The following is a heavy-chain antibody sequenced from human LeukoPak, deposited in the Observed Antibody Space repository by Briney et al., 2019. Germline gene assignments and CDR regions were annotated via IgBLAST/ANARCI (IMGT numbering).Heavy chain of an antibody. CDR3: ARDLGIAARPTFDY. D-gene: IGHD6-6*01. CDR2: ISSSINYI. J-gene: IGHJ4*02. CDR1: GFTFSTYS. V-gene: IGHV3-21*01. Sequence: PGGSLGLSCAASGFTFSTYSMNWVRQAPGKGLEWVSSISSSINYIYYADSVKGRFTISRDNAKNSLYLQTNSLRAEDTAVYYCARDLGIAARPTFDYWGQGTLVTVSS.